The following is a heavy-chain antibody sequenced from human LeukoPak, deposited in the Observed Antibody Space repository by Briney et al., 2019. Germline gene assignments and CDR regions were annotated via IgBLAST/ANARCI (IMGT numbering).Heavy chain of an antibody. V-gene: IGHV3-21*04. D-gene: IGHD4-17*01. CDR2: ISSSSSYI. J-gene: IGHJ3*02. CDR1: GFTFSSYS. Sequence: PGGSLRLSCAASGFTFSSYSMNWVRQAPGKGLEWVSSISSSSSYIYYADSVKRRFTISRDNAKNSLYLQMNSLRAEDTALYYCARDFDYGDYVDAFDIWGQGTMVTVSS. CDR3: ARDFDYGDYVDAFDI.